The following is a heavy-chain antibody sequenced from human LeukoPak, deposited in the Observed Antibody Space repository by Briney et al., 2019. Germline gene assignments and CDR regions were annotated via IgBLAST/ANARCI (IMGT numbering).Heavy chain of an antibody. J-gene: IGHJ5*02. CDR3: ARRLSSGWPKGDSNWFDP. CDR1: GGSISSSDHY. CDR2: IYYSGST. D-gene: IGHD6-19*01. V-gene: IGHV4-39*07. Sequence: ASETLSLTCTVSGGSISSSDHYWGWIRQPPGKGLEWIGSIYYSGSTYYNPSLKSRVTISVDTSKNQFSLKLSSVTAADTAVYYCARRLSSGWPKGDSNWFDPWGQGTLVTVSS.